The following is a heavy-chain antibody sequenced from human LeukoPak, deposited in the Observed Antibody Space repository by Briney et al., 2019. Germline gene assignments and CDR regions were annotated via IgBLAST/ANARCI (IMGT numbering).Heavy chain of an antibody. V-gene: IGHV1-2*06. CDR3: ARLSTATRHWLAASDI. CDR1: GYSFTDYF. D-gene: IGHD6-19*01. Sequence: ASVKVSFKASGYSFTDYFLYWVRQAPGQGLEGMGRINPDAGDTNYAQTFQGRITMTRGTSISTAYMELSSLKSDDTAVYYCARLSTATRHWLAASDIWGQGTVVTVSS. CDR2: INPDAGDT. J-gene: IGHJ3*02.